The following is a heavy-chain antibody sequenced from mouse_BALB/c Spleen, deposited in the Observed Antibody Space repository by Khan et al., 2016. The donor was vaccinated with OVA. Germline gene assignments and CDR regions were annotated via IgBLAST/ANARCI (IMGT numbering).Heavy chain of an antibody. J-gene: IGHJ2*01. CDR3: ARSGTSSTVVATDFDS. D-gene: IGHD1-1*01. CDR2: IQSSGST. V-gene: IGHV3-2*02. CDR1: GYTITSDYA. Sequence: VQLKQSGPGLVKPSQSLSLTCTVTGYTITSDYAWNWIRQFPGNKLECMVYIQSSGSTSYNQYLNSRISFTRNTSQNQSFLQLSSVTTEDPATYYDARSGTSSTVVATDFDSWGQGTTLTVSS.